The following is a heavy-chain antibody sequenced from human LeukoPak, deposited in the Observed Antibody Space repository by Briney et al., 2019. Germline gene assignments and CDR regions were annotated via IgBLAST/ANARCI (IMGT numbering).Heavy chain of an antibody. V-gene: IGHV1-18*01. D-gene: IGHD6-13*01. J-gene: IGHJ4*02. CDR3: ARVNWIAAHNAFDY. CDR1: GYTFTNYG. CDR2: ISGYTGNT. Sequence: ASVKVSCKASGYTFTNYGISWVRQAPGQGLEWMGWISGYTGNTNYAQKFQGRVTMTTDTSTSTAYMELRSLRSDDTAVYYCARVNWIAAHNAFDYWGQGTLVTVSS.